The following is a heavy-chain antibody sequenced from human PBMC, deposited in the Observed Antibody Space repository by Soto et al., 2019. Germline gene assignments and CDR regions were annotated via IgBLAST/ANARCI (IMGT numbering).Heavy chain of an antibody. D-gene: IGHD5-18*01. CDR1: GGSISSPGYY. CDR3: ARHELVVDTADLAWFDP. CDR2: VYYSGGT. J-gene: IGHJ5*02. Sequence: QQHLQESGPGLVKPSETLSLTCSVSGGSISSPGYYWAWVRQPPGKGLQWIGSVYYSGGTYYNPSLNSRVTISMDMSKNQLSLNLRSVTAADTAVYYCARHELVVDTADLAWFDPWGQGTLVTVSS. V-gene: IGHV4-39*01.